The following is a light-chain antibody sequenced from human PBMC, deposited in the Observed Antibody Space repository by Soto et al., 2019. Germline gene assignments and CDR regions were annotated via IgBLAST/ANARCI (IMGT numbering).Light chain of an antibody. V-gene: IGLV2-8*01. CDR2: EVS. CDR1: SSDVGGYNY. Sequence: QAALTQPPSASVSPGPSATISCTGTSSDVGGYNYVSWYQQHPGKAPKLMIYEVSKRPSGVPDRFAGSKSGNTASLTVSGLQAEDEADYYCSSYAGSNKGVFGGGTQLPVL. CDR3: SSYAGSNKGV. J-gene: IGLJ2*01.